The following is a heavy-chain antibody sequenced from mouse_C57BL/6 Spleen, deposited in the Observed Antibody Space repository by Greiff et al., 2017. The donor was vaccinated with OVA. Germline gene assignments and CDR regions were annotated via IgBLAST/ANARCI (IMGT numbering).Heavy chain of an antibody. Sequence: QVQLQQSGAELVRPGASVKLSCKASGYTFTDYYINWVKQRPGQGLEWIARIYPGSGNTYYNEKFKGKATLTAEKSSSTAYMQLSSLTLEDSAVYVCARGAYAMDYWGQGTSVTVSS. CDR2: IYPGSGNT. V-gene: IGHV1-76*01. CDR1: GYTFTDYY. CDR3: ARGAYAMDY. J-gene: IGHJ4*01.